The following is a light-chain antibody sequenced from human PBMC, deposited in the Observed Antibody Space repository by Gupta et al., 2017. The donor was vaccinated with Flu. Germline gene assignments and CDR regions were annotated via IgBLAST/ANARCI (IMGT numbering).Light chain of an antibody. CDR2: EVS. CDR3: SSYSSSSTTV. V-gene: IGLV2-14*01. Sequence: SITISCTGTSSDVGGYNYVSWYQQHPGKAPKLMIYEVSKRPSGVSNRFSGSKSGNTASLTISGLQAEDEADYYCSSYSSSSTTVFGGGTKLTVL. J-gene: IGLJ2*01. CDR1: SSDVGGYNY.